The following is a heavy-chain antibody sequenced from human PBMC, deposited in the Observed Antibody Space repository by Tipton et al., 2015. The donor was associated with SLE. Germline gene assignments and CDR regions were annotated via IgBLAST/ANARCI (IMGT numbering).Heavy chain of an antibody. CDR2: IYTTGST. J-gene: IGHJ6*03. Sequence: TLSLTCTVSGGSISSYYWSWIRQPPGKGLEWIGYIYTTGSTNYNPSLTSRVTISVDTSKNQFSLKLTSVTAADTAVYYCARTEVRGVIAMDVWGKGTTVTVSS. CDR3: ARTEVRGVIAMDV. CDR1: GGSISSYY. D-gene: IGHD3-10*01. V-gene: IGHV4-4*08.